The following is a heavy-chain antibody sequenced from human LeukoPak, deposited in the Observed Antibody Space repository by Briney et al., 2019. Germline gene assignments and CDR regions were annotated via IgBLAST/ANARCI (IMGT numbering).Heavy chain of an antibody. Sequence: GASVKVSCKASGGTFSSYAISWVRQAPGQGLEWMGGIIPIFGTANYAQKFQGRVTITADESTSTAYMELSSLRSEDTAVYYCARSGAVLGYFDYWAREPWSPSPQ. J-gene: IGHJ4*02. CDR1: GGTFSSYA. CDR2: IIPIFGTA. V-gene: IGHV1-69*13. CDR3: ARSGAVLGYFDY. D-gene: IGHD6-19*01.